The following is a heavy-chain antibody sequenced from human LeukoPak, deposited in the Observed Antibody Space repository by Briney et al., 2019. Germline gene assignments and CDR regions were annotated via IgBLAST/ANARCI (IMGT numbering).Heavy chain of an antibody. D-gene: IGHD6-13*01. CDR3: ARAKQQLVFDAFDI. CDR1: GGSISSHY. CDR2: IYYNGNT. Sequence: SESLSLTCTVSGGSISSHYWNWIRQAPGKGLEWIGNIYYNGNTNYNSSLKSRVTISVDGSQNQFSLSLRSVTAADTAVYYCARAKQQLVFDAFDIWSQGTMATVSS. J-gene: IGHJ3*02. V-gene: IGHV4-59*11.